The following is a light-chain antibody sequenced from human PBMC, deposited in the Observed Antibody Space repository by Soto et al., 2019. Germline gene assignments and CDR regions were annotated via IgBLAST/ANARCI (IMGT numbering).Light chain of an antibody. Sequence: DIVMTQSPLSLPVTPGEPASISCRSSQSLLQSNGHNYLEWYLQKPGQSPQLLIYLGFNRASGVPDRFSGSGSGTDFTLKISRVEAEDVGVYYCMQALQTPLTFGGGTKVDIK. CDR3: MQALQTPLT. CDR2: LGF. CDR1: QSLLQSNGHNY. V-gene: IGKV2-28*01. J-gene: IGKJ4*01.